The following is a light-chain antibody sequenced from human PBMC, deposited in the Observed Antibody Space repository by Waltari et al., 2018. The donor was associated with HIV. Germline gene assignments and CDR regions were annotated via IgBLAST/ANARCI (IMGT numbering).Light chain of an antibody. CDR1: SLRSYY. J-gene: IGLJ1*01. Sequence: SSELTQDPAVSVALGQTVRITCQGDSLRSYYASWYQQKPGQAPLLCVYGNDKRPSGIPDRFSGSSAGNTASLTITGAQAEDEADYYCNSRDSSGHHLVFATGTTVTVL. V-gene: IGLV3-19*01. CDR2: GND. CDR3: NSRDSSGHHLV.